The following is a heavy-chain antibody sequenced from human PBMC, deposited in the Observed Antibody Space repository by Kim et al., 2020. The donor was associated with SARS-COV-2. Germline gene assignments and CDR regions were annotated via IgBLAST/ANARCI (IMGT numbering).Heavy chain of an antibody. Sequence: GGSLRLSCAASGFTFSSYAMSWVRQDPGKGLEWVSAFSGSGGSTYYADSVKGQFTISRDNSKNTLYLQMNSLRAEDTAVYYCAKDLGDIIVVVVAATPTFDYWGQGTLVTVSS. V-gene: IGHV3-23*01. D-gene: IGHD2-15*01. J-gene: IGHJ4*02. CDR2: FSGSGGST. CDR3: AKDLGDIIVVVVAATPTFDY. CDR1: GFTFSSYA.